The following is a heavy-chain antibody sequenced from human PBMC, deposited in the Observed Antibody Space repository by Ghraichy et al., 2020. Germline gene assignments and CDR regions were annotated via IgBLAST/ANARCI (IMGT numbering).Heavy chain of an antibody. CDR3: AKDHSPGERWLSLRQFDD. Sequence: GGSLRLSCAASGFTFSSYAMSWVRQAPGKGLEWVSAISGSGGSTYYADSVKGRFTISRDNSKNTLYLQMNSLRAEDTAVYYCAKDHSPGERWLSLRQFDDWGQGTLVTVSS. CDR1: GFTFSSYA. CDR2: ISGSGGST. V-gene: IGHV3-23*01. D-gene: IGHD3-22*01. J-gene: IGHJ4*02.